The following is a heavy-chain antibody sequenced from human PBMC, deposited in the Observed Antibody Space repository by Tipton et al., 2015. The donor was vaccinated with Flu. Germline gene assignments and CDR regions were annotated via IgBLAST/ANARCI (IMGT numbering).Heavy chain of an antibody. J-gene: IGHJ6*02. CDR1: GFTFSSYE. CDR3: ARDGEPCSGGSCSPHYGMDV. CDR2: ISSSGSTI. D-gene: IGHD2-15*01. Sequence: SLRLSCAASGFTFSSYEMNWVRQAPGKGLEWVSYISSSGSTIYYADSEKARFTISRDNAKNSLYLHMNSLRAEDTAVYYCARDGEPCSGGSCSPHYGMDVWGQGTTVTVSS. V-gene: IGHV3-48*03.